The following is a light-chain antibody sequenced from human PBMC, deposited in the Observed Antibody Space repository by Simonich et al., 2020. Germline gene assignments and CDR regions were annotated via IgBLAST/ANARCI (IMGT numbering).Light chain of an antibody. CDR2: EVN. CDR3: QSYDSSNHEV. Sequence: FMLTQPHSVSESPGKTVTISFTRSSGSIASNSVQGYPQLPGSSPTTLFYEVNQRPSGVPDRFSGSIDSSSNSASLTSSGLKTEDEADYYCQSYDSSNHEVFGGGTKLTVL. V-gene: IGLV6-57*01. J-gene: IGLJ3*02. CDR1: SGSIASNS.